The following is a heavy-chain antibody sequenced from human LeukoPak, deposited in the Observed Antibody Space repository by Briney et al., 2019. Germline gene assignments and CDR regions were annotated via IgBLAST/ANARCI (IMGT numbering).Heavy chain of an antibody. CDR2: IRFTGSYI. Sequence: GGSLRLSCVASGFTFSHYSMNWVRQAPGKGLEWVSSIRFTGSYIYYADSVKGRFTISRDNSKNTLYLQMSNLRAEDTAVYYCVPPPPRVVSATAPRSDWGQGTLVTVSS. J-gene: IGHJ4*02. CDR3: VPPPPRVVSATAPRSD. V-gene: IGHV3-21*04. D-gene: IGHD2-21*01. CDR1: GFTFSHYS.